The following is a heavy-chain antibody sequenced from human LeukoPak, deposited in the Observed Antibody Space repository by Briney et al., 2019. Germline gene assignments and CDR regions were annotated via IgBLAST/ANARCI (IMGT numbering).Heavy chain of an antibody. J-gene: IGHJ6*02. CDR2: TSGSGGNT. D-gene: IGHD1-26*01. Sequence: PGGSLRLSCAASGFTFSSFAMTWVRQAPGKGLEWVSLTSGSGGNTYYADAVKGRVTISRDNSKNTLSLQMNSLRADDTAVYYCAKDVRVGGGGMDVWGQGTPVTVSS. CDR3: AKDVRVGGGGMDV. CDR1: GFTFSSFA. V-gene: IGHV3-23*01.